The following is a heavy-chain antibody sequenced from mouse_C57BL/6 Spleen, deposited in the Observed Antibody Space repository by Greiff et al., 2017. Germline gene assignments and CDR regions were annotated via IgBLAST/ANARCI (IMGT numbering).Heavy chain of an antibody. CDR2: ISDGGSYT. D-gene: IGHD1-1*01. V-gene: IGHV5-4*01. CDR1: GFTFSSYA. CDR3: ARDFITTVVAHWYFDV. J-gene: IGHJ1*03. Sequence: VQLKESGGGLVKPGGSLKLSCAASGFTFSSYAMSWVRQTPEKRLEWVATISDGGSYTYYPDNVKGRFTISRDNAKNNLYLQMSHLKSEDTAMYYCARDFITTVVAHWYFDVWGTGTTVTVSS.